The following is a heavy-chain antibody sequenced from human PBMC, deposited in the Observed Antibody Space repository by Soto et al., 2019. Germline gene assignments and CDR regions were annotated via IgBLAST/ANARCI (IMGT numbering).Heavy chain of an antibody. CDR1: GYTFTSYD. D-gene: IGHD5-12*01. CDR2: ISPYSGNT. V-gene: IGHV1-8*01. J-gene: IGHJ5*02. CDR3: ARDGYSGYDYFA. Sequence: ASVKVSCKASGYTFTSYDINWVRQATGQGLEWMGWISPYSGNTDYAQKLQGRVTMTTDTSMSTAYMELSSLRSDDTAVYYCARDGYSGYDYFAWGQGTLVTVSS.